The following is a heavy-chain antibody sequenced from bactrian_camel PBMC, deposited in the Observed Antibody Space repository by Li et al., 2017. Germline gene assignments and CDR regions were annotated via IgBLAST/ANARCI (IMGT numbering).Heavy chain of an antibody. Sequence: HVQLVESGGGSVQAGGSLNLSCTYNNLPSDYCMAWFRQYPGKEREGVASMDQDGRGIYGDSVKDRFSISKDTVKNVLYLQMRALKPEDSAMYYCAARSVGWCPLFEHWLGKRAYTPGGYFTNWGQGTQVTVS. D-gene: IGHD1*01. V-gene: IGHV3S1*01. J-gene: IGHJ4*01. CDR3: AARSVGWCPLFEHWLGKRAYTPGGYFTN. CDR1: NLPSDYC. CDR2: MDQDGRG.